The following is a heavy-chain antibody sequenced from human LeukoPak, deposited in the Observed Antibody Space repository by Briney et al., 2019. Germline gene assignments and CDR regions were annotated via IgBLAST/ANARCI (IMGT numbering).Heavy chain of an antibody. V-gene: IGHV4-39*01. Sequence: NPSETLSLTCTVSGGSISSSSYYWGWIRQPPGKGLEWIGSIYYSGSTYYNPSLKSRVTISVDTSKSQFSLKLSSVTAADTAVYYCARATGYSSSWSYYYYMDVWGKGTTVTISS. D-gene: IGHD6-13*01. CDR3: ARATGYSSSWSYYYYMDV. CDR1: GGSISSSSYY. CDR2: IYYSGST. J-gene: IGHJ6*03.